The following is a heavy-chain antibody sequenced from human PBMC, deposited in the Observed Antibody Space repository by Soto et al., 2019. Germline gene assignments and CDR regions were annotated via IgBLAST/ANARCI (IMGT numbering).Heavy chain of an antibody. Sequence: GGSLRLSCAASGFTFSSYAMSWVRQAPGKGLEWVSAISGSGGSTYYADSVKGRFTISRDNSKNTLYLQMNSLRAEDTAVYYCAKDYHLCGSGSCVIVGDWFDPWGQGTLVTVSS. CDR1: GFTFSSYA. CDR2: ISGSGGST. J-gene: IGHJ5*02. V-gene: IGHV3-23*01. CDR3: AKDYHLCGSGSCVIVGDWFDP. D-gene: IGHD3-10*01.